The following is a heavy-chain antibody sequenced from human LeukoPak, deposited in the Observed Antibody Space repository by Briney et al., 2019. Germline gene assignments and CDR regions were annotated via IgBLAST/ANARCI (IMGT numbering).Heavy chain of an antibody. CDR2: ISWNSGTI. CDR1: GFTFDDYG. Sequence: GGSLRLSCAASGFTFDDYGMHWLRQAPGKGLEWVSGISWNSGTIGYADSVKGRFTISRGNAQNSMYLQMNSLRAEDTAFYYCAKDREEYGSGSFYANFDHWGQGTLVTVSS. CDR3: AKDREEYGSGSFYANFDH. D-gene: IGHD3-10*01. J-gene: IGHJ4*02. V-gene: IGHV3-9*01.